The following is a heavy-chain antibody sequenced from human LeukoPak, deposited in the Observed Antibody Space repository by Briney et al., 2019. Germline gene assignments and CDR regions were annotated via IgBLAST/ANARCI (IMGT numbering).Heavy chain of an antibody. Sequence: GGSLRLSCAASGFTFSSYSMNWVRQAPGKGLEWVSSISSSSSYIYYADSVKGRFTISRDNAKNSLYLQMNSLRAEDTAVYYCAKIATVIDFDYWGQGTLVTVSS. V-gene: IGHV3-21*01. CDR1: GFTFSSYS. CDR2: ISSSSSYI. D-gene: IGHD4-11*01. CDR3: AKIATVIDFDY. J-gene: IGHJ4*02.